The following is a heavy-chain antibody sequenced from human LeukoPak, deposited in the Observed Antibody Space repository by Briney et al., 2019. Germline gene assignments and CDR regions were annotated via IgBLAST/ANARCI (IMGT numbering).Heavy chain of an antibody. V-gene: IGHV3-30*03. D-gene: IGHD3-10*01. CDR3: ARVGRSGGVFDS. CDR1: GVTFSNYA. CDR2: NSYDGTNK. Sequence: GGALRLSCTGSGVTFSNYAMHWGRQAPGKGVGGVGVNSYDGTNKYYGDSVKGRFPISRDNSKNTLYLQMNGLRAEDTAVYYCARVGRSGGVFDSWGQGTLATVSS. J-gene: IGHJ4*02.